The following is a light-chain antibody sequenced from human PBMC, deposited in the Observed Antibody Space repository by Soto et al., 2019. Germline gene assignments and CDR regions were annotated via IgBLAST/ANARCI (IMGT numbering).Light chain of an antibody. CDR2: GAS. Sequence: EIVLTQSPGTPSLSPGERATLSCRASQSIGSSYLAWYQQKPGQAPRLLIYGASSRATGIPDRFSGCGSGTDFSLTISRLDPEDFAVYYCQQYSSSPITFGQGTRLEIK. CDR3: QQYSSSPIT. CDR1: QSIGSSY. J-gene: IGKJ5*01. V-gene: IGKV3-20*01.